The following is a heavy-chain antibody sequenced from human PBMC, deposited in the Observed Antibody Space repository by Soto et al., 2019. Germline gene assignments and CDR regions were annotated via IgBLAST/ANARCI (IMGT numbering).Heavy chain of an antibody. D-gene: IGHD2-8*01. J-gene: IGHJ5*02. V-gene: IGHV3-9*01. Sequence: GGSLRLSCAASGFTFDDYAMHWVRQAPGKGLEWVSGISWNSGSIGYADSVKGRFTISRDNAKNSLYLQMNSLRAEDTALYYCAKDRARYCTNWFDPWGQGTLVTVSS. CDR1: GFTFDDYA. CDR2: ISWNSGSI. CDR3: AKDRARYCTNWFDP.